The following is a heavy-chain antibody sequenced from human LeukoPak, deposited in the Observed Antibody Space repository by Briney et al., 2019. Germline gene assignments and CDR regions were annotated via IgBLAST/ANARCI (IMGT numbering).Heavy chain of an antibody. Sequence: PSETLSLTCTVSSGSISSSSYDWGWIRQPPGKGLGWIGSIYYSGSTYYNPSLNSRVTISVDTSKNQFSLKLSSVTAADTAVYYCARAGPTGPTMIGVVPYGNSFDIWGQGTMVTVSS. CDR1: SGSISSSSYD. J-gene: IGHJ3*02. D-gene: IGHD3-22*01. CDR2: IYYSGST. V-gene: IGHV4-39*07. CDR3: ARAGPTGPTMIGVVPYGNSFDI.